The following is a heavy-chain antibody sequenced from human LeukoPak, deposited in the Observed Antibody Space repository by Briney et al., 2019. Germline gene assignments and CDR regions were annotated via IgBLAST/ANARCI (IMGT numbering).Heavy chain of an antibody. D-gene: IGHD3-10*01. Sequence: PSETLSLACSVSGVSISSGSNYWRWIRQPPGKTLEWIGSIYSSGSTYYNSSLKSRVIILIDTSKNHFSLTLSSVTAADTAVYYCTRSDGYGLVGIWGQGTMVTVSS. CDR2: IYSSGST. J-gene: IGHJ3*01. V-gene: IGHV4-39*07. CDR3: TRSDGYGLVGI. CDR1: GVSISSGSNY.